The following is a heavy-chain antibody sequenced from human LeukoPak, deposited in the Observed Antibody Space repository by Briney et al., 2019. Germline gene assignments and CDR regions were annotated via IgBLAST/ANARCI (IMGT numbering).Heavy chain of an antibody. CDR2: ISGSGGST. CDR1: GFTFISYA. J-gene: IGHJ3*02. V-gene: IGHV3-23*01. Sequence: GSLRLSCAASGFTFISYAMSWVRQAPGKGLEWVSAISGSGGSTYYADSVKGRFTISRDNSKNTLYLQMNSLRAEDTAVYYCAKGGRYYDFWSGYWALDAFDIWGQGTMVTVSS. D-gene: IGHD3-3*01. CDR3: AKGGRYYDFWSGYWALDAFDI.